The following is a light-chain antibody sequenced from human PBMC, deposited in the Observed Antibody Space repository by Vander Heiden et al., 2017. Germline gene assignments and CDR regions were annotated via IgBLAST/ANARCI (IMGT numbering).Light chain of an antibody. V-gene: IGKV2-28*01. Sequence: DIVVTQSPLSLTVTPGEPASTSCRSSQSPLHSNGYHHVGWYLQKPGQPPQLLIYLASCRASGVPDRFSGSGTGTDFTLTFSRVEAEDVGVYFCMQAVETPITFGQGTRLEIK. CDR1: QSPLHSNGYHH. J-gene: IGKJ5*01. CDR3: MQAVETPIT. CDR2: LAS.